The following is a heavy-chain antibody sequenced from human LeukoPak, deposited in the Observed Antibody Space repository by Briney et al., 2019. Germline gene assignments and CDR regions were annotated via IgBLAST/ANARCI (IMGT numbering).Heavy chain of an antibody. D-gene: IGHD1-1*01. CDR3: AKGQELDDGVFDS. J-gene: IGHJ4*02. CDR1: GFTFSRIA. V-gene: IGHV3-23*01. CDR2: LRSNGDTA. Sequence: GGSLRLSCAASGFTFSRIAMTWVRQAPGKGLEWVSTLRSNGDTAYNADSVRGRFAISRDNSKNALFLQMNSLRVEDTAIYYCAKGQELDDGVFDSWGQRTLVTVSS.